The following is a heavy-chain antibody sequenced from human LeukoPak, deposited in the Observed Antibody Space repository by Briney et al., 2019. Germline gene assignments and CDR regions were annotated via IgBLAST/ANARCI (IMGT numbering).Heavy chain of an antibody. V-gene: IGHV1-46*01. CDR3: ARDLSQDDYGDYSFDY. Sequence: ASVKVSCKASGYTFTSYYMHWVRQAPGQGLEWMGIINPSGGSTSYAQKFQGRVTMTRDTSTSTVYMELSSLRSEDTAVYYCARDLSQDDYGDYSFDYWGQGTLVTVSS. CDR1: GYTFTSYY. J-gene: IGHJ4*02. D-gene: IGHD4-17*01. CDR2: INPSGGST.